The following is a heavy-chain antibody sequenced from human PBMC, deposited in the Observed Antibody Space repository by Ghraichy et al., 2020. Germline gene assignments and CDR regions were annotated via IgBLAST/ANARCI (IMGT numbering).Heavy chain of an antibody. D-gene: IGHD3-9*01. Sequence: GGSLRLSCAASGFTFDDYAMHWVRQAPGKGLEWVSGISWNRGNIQYADSVKGRFTISRDNAKNSLYLQMNSLRAEDTAMYYCAKAINYDILTNWFDPWGQGTLVTVSS. V-gene: IGHV3-9*01. CDR2: ISWNRGNI. J-gene: IGHJ5*02. CDR1: GFTFDDYA. CDR3: AKAINYDILTNWFDP.